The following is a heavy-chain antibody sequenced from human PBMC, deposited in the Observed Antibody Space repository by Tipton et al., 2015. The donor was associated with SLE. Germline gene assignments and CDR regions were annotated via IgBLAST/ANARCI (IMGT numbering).Heavy chain of an antibody. V-gene: IGHV4-39*07. CDR3: ARRGVVSRFDP. CDR2: VYFSGVT. J-gene: IGHJ5*02. CDR1: GGSISKSSHY. Sequence: LRLSCTVSGGSISKSSHYWGWIRQPPGKGLEWIGSVYFSGVTYYNPSLKSRVSILVDTSKNQFSLKLTSVTAADTAVYYCARRGVVSRFDPWGQGTLVTVSS. D-gene: IGHD2-8*02.